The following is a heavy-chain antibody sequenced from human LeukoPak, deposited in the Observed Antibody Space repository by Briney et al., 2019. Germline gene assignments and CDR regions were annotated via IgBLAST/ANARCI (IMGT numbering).Heavy chain of an antibody. CDR2: ISYDGSNK. CDR1: GFTFSSYA. J-gene: IGHJ4*02. Sequence: GGSLRLSCAASGFTFSSYAMHWVRQAPGKGLGWVAVISYDGSNKYYADSVTGRFTISRDHSKNTLYLQMNSLRAEDTAVSYCARESSGSFDYWGQGTLVTVSS. CDR3: ARESSGSFDY. D-gene: IGHD6-19*01. V-gene: IGHV3-30-3*01.